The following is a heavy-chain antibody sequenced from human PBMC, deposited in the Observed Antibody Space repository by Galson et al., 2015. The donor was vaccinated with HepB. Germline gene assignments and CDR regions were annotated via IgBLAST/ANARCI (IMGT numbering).Heavy chain of an antibody. Sequence: SVKVSCKASGYTFTSYGINWVRQAPGQGLEWMGWISPYNGDTVYGPKFQGRFSLTADSSTDTAYMDLRSLRSDDTAVYFCARVESSGYYNPNFYYHALDVWGQGTTVTVSS. CDR1: GYTFTSYG. CDR3: ARVESSGYYNPNFYYHALDV. CDR2: ISPYNGDT. J-gene: IGHJ6*02. V-gene: IGHV1-18*04. D-gene: IGHD3-22*01.